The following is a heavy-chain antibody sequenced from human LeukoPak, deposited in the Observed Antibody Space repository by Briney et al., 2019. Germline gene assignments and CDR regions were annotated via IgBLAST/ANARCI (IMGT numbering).Heavy chain of an antibody. CDR3: ARWFYYGSGRRQFDY. J-gene: IGHJ4*02. V-gene: IGHV4-30-4*08. CDR2: IYYSGST. CDR1: GGSISRSNYY. D-gene: IGHD3-10*01. Sequence: SETLSLTCSVSGGSISRSNYYWSWIRQPPGKGLEWIGYIYYSGSTSYNPSLKSRVTISMDTSKNQFSLKLSSVTAADTAVYYCARWFYYGSGRRQFDYWGQGTLVTVSS.